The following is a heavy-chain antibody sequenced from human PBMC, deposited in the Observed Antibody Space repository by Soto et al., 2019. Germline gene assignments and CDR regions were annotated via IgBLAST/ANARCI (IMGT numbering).Heavy chain of an antibody. D-gene: IGHD5-12*01. J-gene: IGHJ6*02. CDR3: VRMGFSGGGYLSYYYYGMDI. CDR2: IYPDESDT. CDR1: GDKFTKYW. V-gene: IGHV5-51*01. Sequence: ESLQISYKGSGDKFTKYWIGWVRQMPGKGLEWMAIIYPDESDTRYSPSFQGQVTISADKSISTAYLQWSSLKASDTAMYYCVRMGFSGGGYLSYYYYGMDIWGQGTTVTVSS.